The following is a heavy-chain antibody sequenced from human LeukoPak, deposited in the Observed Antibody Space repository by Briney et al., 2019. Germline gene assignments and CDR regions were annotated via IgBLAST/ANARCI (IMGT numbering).Heavy chain of an antibody. V-gene: IGHV1-69*06. Sequence: ASVEVSCKASGGTFSSYAISWVRQAPGQGLEWMGGIIPIFGTANYAQKFQGRVTITADKSTSTAYMELSSLRSEDTAVYYCARDWAKYSSSWDNWFDPWGQGTLVTVSS. CDR3: ARDWAKYSSSWDNWFDP. CDR1: GGTFSSYA. D-gene: IGHD6-13*01. J-gene: IGHJ5*02. CDR2: IIPIFGTA.